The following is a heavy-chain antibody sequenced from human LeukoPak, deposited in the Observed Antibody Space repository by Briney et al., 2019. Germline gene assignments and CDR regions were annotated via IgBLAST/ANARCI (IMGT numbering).Heavy chain of an antibody. CDR3: ARDRSRFLGLCYFDY. Sequence: GASVKVSCRASGYTFTGYYMHWVRQAPGQGLEWMGWINPNSGGTNYAQKFQGRVPMTRDTSISTAYMELSRLRSDDTAVYYCARDRSRFLGLCYFDYWGQGTLVTVSS. CDR1: GYTFTGYY. J-gene: IGHJ4*02. CDR2: INPNSGGT. V-gene: IGHV1-2*02. D-gene: IGHD3-16*01.